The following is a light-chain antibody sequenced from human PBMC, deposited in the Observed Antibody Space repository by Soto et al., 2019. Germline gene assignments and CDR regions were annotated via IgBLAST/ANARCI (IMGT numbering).Light chain of an antibody. J-gene: IGKJ5*01. Sequence: DIQMTHSPSSLSASVGDIVNITRRASQSISSYLNWYQQKPGKAPKLLIYAASSLQSGVPSTFSGSGSGTEFTLTIRSLQSEDFAVYYCQQYNNWPPITCGKGTRREIK. CDR2: AAS. V-gene: IGKV1-39*01. CDR3: QQYNNWPPIT. CDR1: QSISSY.